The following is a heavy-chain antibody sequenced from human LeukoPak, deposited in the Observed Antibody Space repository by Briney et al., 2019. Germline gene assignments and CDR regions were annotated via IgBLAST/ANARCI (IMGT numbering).Heavy chain of an antibody. Sequence: GGSLRLSCAASGFTFSSYGMHWVRQAPGKGLEWVAVISYDGSNEYYADSVKGRFTISRDNPKNTLFLQMNSLRADDTAVYYCATANGRGIQLWHNWFDPWGQGTLVTVSS. CDR3: ATANGRGIQLWHNWFDP. CDR1: GFTFSSYG. J-gene: IGHJ5*02. V-gene: IGHV3-30*03. CDR2: ISYDGSNE. D-gene: IGHD5-18*01.